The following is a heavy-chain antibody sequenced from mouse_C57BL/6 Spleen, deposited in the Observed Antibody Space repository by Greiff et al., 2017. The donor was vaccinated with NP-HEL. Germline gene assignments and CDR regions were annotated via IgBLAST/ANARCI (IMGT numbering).Heavy chain of an antibody. CDR3: ASGYGNYVVPFAY. Sequence: VQLQQPGAELVRPGTSVKLSCKASGYTFTSYWMHWVKQRPGQGLEWIGVIDPSDSYTNYNQKFKGKATLTVDTSSSTAYMQLSSLTSEDSAVYYCASGYGNYVVPFAYWGQGTLVTVSA. J-gene: IGHJ3*01. CDR2: IDPSDSYT. D-gene: IGHD2-10*02. CDR1: GYTFTSYW. V-gene: IGHV1-59*01.